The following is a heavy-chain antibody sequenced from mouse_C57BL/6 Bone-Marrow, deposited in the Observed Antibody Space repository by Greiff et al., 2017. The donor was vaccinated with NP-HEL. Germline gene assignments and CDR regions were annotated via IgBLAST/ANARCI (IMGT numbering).Heavy chain of an antibody. D-gene: IGHD3-2*02. J-gene: IGHJ4*01. CDR1: GYAFSSYW. Sequence: VQLQESGAELVKPGASVKISCKASGYAFSSYWMNWVKQRPGKGLEWIGQIYPGDGDTNYNGKFKGKATLTADKPSSTAYMQLSSLTSEDSAVYFCARKRSSGFHYAMDYWGQGTSVTVSS. V-gene: IGHV1-80*01. CDR2: IYPGDGDT. CDR3: ARKRSSGFHYAMDY.